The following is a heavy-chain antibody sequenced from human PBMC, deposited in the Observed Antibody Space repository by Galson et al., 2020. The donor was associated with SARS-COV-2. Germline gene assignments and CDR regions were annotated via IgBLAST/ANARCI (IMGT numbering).Heavy chain of an antibody. CDR2: IGTAGDT. CDR3: ARALRGYDIFTGYYTGGMDV. D-gene: IGHD3-9*01. Sequence: GESLKISCAASGFTFSIYDMHWVRQPTGKGLEWVSVIGTAGDTYYPGSVKGRFTISRDNAKNSLFLQMDSLRAGDTAVYYCARALRGYDIFTGYYTGGMDVWGQGTTVTVSS. V-gene: IGHV3-13*04. CDR1: GFTFSIYD. J-gene: IGHJ6*02.